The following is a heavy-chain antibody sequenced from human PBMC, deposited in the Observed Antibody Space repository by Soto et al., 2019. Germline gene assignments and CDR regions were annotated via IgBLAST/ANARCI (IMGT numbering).Heavy chain of an antibody. CDR3: ARGTLTDWGREGRSIDY. D-gene: IGHD7-27*01. CDR2: ISSSSSYI. Sequence: EVQLVESGGGLVKPGGSLRLSCAASGFTFSSYSMNWVRQAPGKGLEWVSSISSSSSYIYYADSVKGRFTISRDNAKNSLYLQMNSLRAEDTAVYYCARGTLTDWGREGRSIDYWGQGTLVTVSS. CDR1: GFTFSSYS. J-gene: IGHJ4*02. V-gene: IGHV3-21*01.